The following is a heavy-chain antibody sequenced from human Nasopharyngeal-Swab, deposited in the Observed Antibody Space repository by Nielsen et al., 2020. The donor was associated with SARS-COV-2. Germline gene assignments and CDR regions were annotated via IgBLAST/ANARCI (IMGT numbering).Heavy chain of an antibody. V-gene: IGHV1-3*01. CDR3: AGHPADFDY. J-gene: IGHJ4*02. CDR2: INASNGNT. D-gene: IGHD6-25*01. Sequence: WVRQAPGQRLEWMGWINASNGNTKYSQKFQGRVTIARDTSASTAYMELSSLRSEDTAVYYCAGHPADFDYWGQGTLVTVSS.